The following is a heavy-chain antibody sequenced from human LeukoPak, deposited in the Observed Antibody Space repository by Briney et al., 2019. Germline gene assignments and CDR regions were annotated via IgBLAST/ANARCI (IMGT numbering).Heavy chain of an antibody. J-gene: IGHJ5*02. D-gene: IGHD2-15*01. CDR1: GFTFSSYA. Sequence: GGSLRLSCAASGFTFSSYAMSWVRQAPGKGLEWVSVIYSGGSTYYADSVKGRFTISRDNSKNTLYLQMNSLRAEDTAVYYCARKIASWGQGTLVTVSS. V-gene: IGHV3-66*01. CDR3: ARKIAS. CDR2: IYSGGST.